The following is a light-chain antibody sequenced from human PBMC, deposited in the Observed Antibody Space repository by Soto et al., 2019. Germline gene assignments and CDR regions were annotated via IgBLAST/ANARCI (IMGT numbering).Light chain of an antibody. CDR3: PHYDDGPYT. Sequence: IVMSQSAAALSVSPGERATLSCRASQSVSSNLAWYQQKPGQAPRLLIYGASTRATTLPVRFRGSGSGTEFTLTISSRQSEDFAVYYCPHYDDGPYTFGQGTKVDIK. CDR2: GAS. V-gene: IGKV3-15*01. CDR1: QSVSSN. J-gene: IGKJ2*01.